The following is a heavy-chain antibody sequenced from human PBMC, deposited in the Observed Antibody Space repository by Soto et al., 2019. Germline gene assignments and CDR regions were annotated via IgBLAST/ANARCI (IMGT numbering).Heavy chain of an antibody. V-gene: IGHV3-23*01. CDR2: ISGSGGST. CDR3: AKDMRLYYDSSGPFDY. Sequence: GALRLSCAASGFTFSSYAMSWVRQAPGKGLEWVSAISGSGGSTYYADSVKGRFTISRDNSKNTLYLQMNSLRAEDTAVYYCAKDMRLYYDSSGPFDYWGQGTLVTVSS. CDR1: GFTFSSYA. J-gene: IGHJ4*02. D-gene: IGHD3-22*01.